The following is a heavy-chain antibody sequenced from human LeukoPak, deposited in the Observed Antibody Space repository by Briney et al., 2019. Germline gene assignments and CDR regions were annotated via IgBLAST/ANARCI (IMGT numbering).Heavy chain of an antibody. CDR2: MNPNSGNT. CDR3: ARGDGHDNGMDV. Sequence: ASVTVSCKASGYTFTSYDINWVRQATGQGLEWMGWMNPNSGNTGYAQKFQGRVTMTRNTSISTAYMELSSLRSEDTAVYYCARGDGHDNGMDVWGQGTTATVSS. V-gene: IGHV1-8*01. CDR1: GYTFTSYD. J-gene: IGHJ6*02. D-gene: IGHD6-6*01.